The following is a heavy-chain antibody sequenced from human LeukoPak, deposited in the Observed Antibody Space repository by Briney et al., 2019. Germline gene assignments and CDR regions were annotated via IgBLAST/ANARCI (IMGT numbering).Heavy chain of an antibody. Sequence: PGGSLRLSCAASGFTFSTYAMHWVRQAPGKGLEWVAIIWFDGSNADYADSVKGRFTISRDDSKNTLFLQMNSLRAGDTAVYYCARGRPRKYSSSTYFDHWGQGALVTVSS. CDR3: ARGRPRKYSSSTYFDH. CDR2: IWFDGSNA. J-gene: IGHJ4*02. V-gene: IGHV3-33*01. CDR1: GFTFSTYA. D-gene: IGHD6-13*01.